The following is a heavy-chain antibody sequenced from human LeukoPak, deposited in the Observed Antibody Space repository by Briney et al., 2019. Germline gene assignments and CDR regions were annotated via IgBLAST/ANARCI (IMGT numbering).Heavy chain of an antibody. CDR3: TRDKDFWSGPYYYCYYGMDV. Sequence: PGGSLRLSCTASGFTFGDYAMSWVRQAPGKGLEWVGFIRSKAYGGTTEYAASVKGRFTISRDDSKSIAYLQMNSLKTEDTAVYYCTRDKDFWSGPYYYCYYGMDVWGQGTTVTVSS. D-gene: IGHD3-3*01. CDR1: GFTFGDYA. CDR2: IRSKAYGGTT. V-gene: IGHV3-49*04. J-gene: IGHJ6*02.